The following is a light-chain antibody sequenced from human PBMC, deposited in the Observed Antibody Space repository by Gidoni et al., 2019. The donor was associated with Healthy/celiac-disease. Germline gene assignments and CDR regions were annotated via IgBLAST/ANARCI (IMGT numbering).Light chain of an antibody. J-gene: IGKJ1*01. Sequence: DIQMTQSPSSLSASVGDRVTIPCRASQSISSYLNWYQQKPGKAPKLLIYAASSLQSGVPSRFSGSGSGTDFTLTISSLQPEDFATDYCQQSYSTRWTFGQXTKVEIK. CDR3: QQSYSTRWT. CDR2: AAS. V-gene: IGKV1-39*01. CDR1: QSISSY.